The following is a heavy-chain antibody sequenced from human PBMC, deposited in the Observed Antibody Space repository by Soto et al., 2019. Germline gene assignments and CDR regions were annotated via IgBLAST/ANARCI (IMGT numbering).Heavy chain of an antibody. Sequence: EVDLVESGGGLVQSGGSLRLSCAASGFTFRNYGMNWVRQAPGKGLEWVSYIGIGSSTKYYADSVKGRFTISRDNAKNSLYLQMNSLRAEDTAVYYCARDQLYYNDISGRPLNAFDVWGQGTMATVSS. J-gene: IGHJ3*01. CDR2: IGIGSSTK. D-gene: IGHD3-22*01. CDR1: GFTFRNYG. V-gene: IGHV3-48*01. CDR3: ARDQLYYNDISGRPLNAFDV.